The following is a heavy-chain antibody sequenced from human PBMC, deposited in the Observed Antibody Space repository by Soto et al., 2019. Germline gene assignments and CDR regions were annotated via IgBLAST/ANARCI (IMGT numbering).Heavy chain of an antibody. J-gene: IGHJ4*02. Sequence: QVQLVQSGAEVKKPGASVKVSCKASGYTFTSYGISWVRQAPGQGLEWMGWISAYNGNTKNAQKPRXXXTXXTDTSTSTAYMELRSLRSDDTAVYYCARDSPPVDYWGQGTLVTVSS. V-gene: IGHV1-18*01. CDR3: ARDSPPVDY. CDR1: GYTFTSYG. CDR2: ISAYNGNT.